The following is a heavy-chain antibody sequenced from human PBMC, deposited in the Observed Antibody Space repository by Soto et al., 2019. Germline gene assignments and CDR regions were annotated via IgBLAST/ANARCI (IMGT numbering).Heavy chain of an antibody. D-gene: IGHD3-22*01. CDR1: GGSFSGYY. V-gene: IGHV4-34*01. J-gene: IGHJ4*02. CDR2: INHSGST. Sequence: ETLSLTCAVYGGSFSGYYWSWIRQPPGKGLEWIGEINHSGSTNYNPSLKSRVTISVDTSKNQFSLKLSSVTAADTAVYYCAREYYASSGYYPNFDYWGQGTLVTVSS. CDR3: AREYYASSGYYPNFDY.